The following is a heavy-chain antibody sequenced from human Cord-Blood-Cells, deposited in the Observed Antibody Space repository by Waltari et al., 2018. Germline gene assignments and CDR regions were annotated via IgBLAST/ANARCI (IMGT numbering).Heavy chain of an antibody. Sequence: QVQLVQSGAEVKKPGASVKVSCKASGYTFTGYYMHWVRQAPGQGLEWMGWINPNSGGTNYAQEFQGRVTMTRDTSISTAYMELSRLRSDDTAVYYCARELGNWFDPWGQGTLVTVSS. J-gene: IGHJ5*02. V-gene: IGHV1-2*02. CDR1: GYTFTGYY. D-gene: IGHD7-27*01. CDR3: ARELGNWFDP. CDR2: INPNSGGT.